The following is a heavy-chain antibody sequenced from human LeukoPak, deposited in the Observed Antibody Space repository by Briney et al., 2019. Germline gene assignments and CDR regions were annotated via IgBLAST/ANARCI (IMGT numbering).Heavy chain of an antibody. CDR3: AKAPAHFYGVTYYYYFGIDV. D-gene: IGHD4-17*01. J-gene: IGHJ6*02. Sequence: GGSLRLSCAASGFTFSSYGMHWVRQAPGKGLEWVAVISYDGSNKYYADSAKGRFTISRDNSKNTLYLQMNSLRAEDTAVYYCAKAPAHFYGVTYYYYFGIDVWGQGTTVTVSS. CDR1: GFTFSSYG. V-gene: IGHV3-30*18. CDR2: ISYDGSNK.